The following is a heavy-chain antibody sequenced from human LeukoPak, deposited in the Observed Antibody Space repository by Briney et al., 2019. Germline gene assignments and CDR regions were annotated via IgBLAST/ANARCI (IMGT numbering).Heavy chain of an antibody. V-gene: IGHV4-31*03. J-gene: IGHJ6*02. Sequence: PSETLSLTCTVSGGSISSGGYYWSWIRQHPGKGLEWIGYINYSGTTYYNPSLTSRVTISVDTSKNQFSLKLSSMTAADTAVYYCARDSRFYGDYAGMDVWGQGTTVTVSS. D-gene: IGHD4-17*01. CDR2: INYSGTT. CDR1: GGSISSGGYY. CDR3: ARDSRFYGDYAGMDV.